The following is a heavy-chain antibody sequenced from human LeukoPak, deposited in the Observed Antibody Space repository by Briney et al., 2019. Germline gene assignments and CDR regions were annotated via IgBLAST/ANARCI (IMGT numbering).Heavy chain of an antibody. D-gene: IGHD3-22*01. CDR3: ARGAHYHDSSDGYDY. V-gene: IGHV1-2*02. Sequence: ASLKVSSKASGYTFTGYYMHWVRQAPGQGLEWMGWINPNSGGTNYAQKFQGRVTMTRDTSIIVYMDLSRLRSDDTAVYYCARGAHYHDSSDGYDYWGQGTLVTVSS. CDR1: GYTFTGYY. CDR2: INPNSGGT. J-gene: IGHJ4*02.